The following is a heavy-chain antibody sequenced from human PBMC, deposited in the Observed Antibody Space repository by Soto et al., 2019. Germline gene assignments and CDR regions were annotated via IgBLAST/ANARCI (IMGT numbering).Heavy chain of an antibody. V-gene: IGHV3-23*01. Sequence: PGGSLRLSCAASGFTFSSYAMSWVRQAPGKXLEWVSAISGSGGSTYYADSVKGRFTISRDNSKNTLYLQMNSLRAEDTAVYYCAKDAALIVPAAKYYYYYGMDVWGQGTTVTVSS. CDR2: ISGSGGST. J-gene: IGHJ6*02. CDR1: GFTFSSYA. CDR3: AKDAALIVPAAKYYYYYGMDV. D-gene: IGHD2-2*01.